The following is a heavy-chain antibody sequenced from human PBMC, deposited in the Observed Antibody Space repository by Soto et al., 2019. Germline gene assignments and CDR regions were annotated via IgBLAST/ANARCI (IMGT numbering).Heavy chain of an antibody. CDR2: INHSGGT. CDR1: GGSFSAYY. D-gene: IGHD2-15*01. V-gene: IGHV4-34*01. J-gene: IGHJ4*02. Sequence: SETLSLTCAVYGGSFSAYYWSWIRQPPGKGLEWIGEINHSGGTSYNPSLKSRVTISVDTSKSQFSLKLTSVTAADTAVYYCARAQSLSVALDYWGQGTLVTVSS. CDR3: ARAQSLSVALDY.